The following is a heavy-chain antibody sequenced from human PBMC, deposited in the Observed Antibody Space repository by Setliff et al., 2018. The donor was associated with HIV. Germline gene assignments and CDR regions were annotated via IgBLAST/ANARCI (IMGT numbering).Heavy chain of an antibody. D-gene: IGHD3-16*01. CDR1: GGSTSSYY. J-gene: IGHJ3*02. Sequence: PSETLSLTCTVSGGSTSSYYWSWIRQPPGKGLEWIGYIYYSGSTNYNPSLKSRLTISVDTSKNQFSLKLSSVTAADTAVYYCAREKGGDAAQDAFDIWGQGTMVTVSS. V-gene: IGHV4-59*01. CDR2: IYYSGST. CDR3: AREKGGDAAQDAFDI.